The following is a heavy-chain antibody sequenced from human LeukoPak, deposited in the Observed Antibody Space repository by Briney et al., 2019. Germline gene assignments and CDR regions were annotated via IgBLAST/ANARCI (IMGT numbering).Heavy chain of an antibody. CDR2: IYTGGTT. CDR1: GFTVSSSNY. V-gene: IGHV3-66*01. J-gene: IGHJ4*02. CDR3: ASEPSGSYSDY. D-gene: IGHD1-26*01. Sequence: GGSLRLSCAASGFTVSSSNYMNWVRQAPGKGLEWVSGIYTGGTTYYTDSVKGRFTISRDNAKNSLYLQMNSLRAEDTAVYYCASEPSGSYSDYWGQGTLVTVSS.